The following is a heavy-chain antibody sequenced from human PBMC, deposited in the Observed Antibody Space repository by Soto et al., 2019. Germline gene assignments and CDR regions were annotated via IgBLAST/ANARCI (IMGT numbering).Heavy chain of an antibody. Sequence: QVQLQQWGAGLLKPSETLSLTCAVYGGSFSGYYWSWIRQPPGKGLEWIGEINHSGSTNYNPSLQSRVTISVDTSKNQFSLKLSSVTAADTAVYYCARMVPYYYGSGSYSYSYYYYMDVWGKGTTVTVSS. V-gene: IGHV4-34*01. J-gene: IGHJ6*03. CDR1: GGSFSGYY. CDR3: ARMVPYYYGSGSYSYSYYYYMDV. D-gene: IGHD3-10*01. CDR2: INHSGST.